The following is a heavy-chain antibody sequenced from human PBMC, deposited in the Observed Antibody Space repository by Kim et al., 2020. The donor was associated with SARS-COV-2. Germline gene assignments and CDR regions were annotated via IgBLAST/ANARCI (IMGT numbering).Heavy chain of an antibody. CDR1: GFTFSSYW. CDR3: ARALWRWGLDFLDV. D-gene: IGHD2-21*01. J-gene: IGHJ3*01. Sequence: GGSLRLSCAASGFTFSSYWMHWVRQVPGGGLEWVSRINNDESSKTYGDSVEGRFTISRDNAKNKVYLKMTSLRAEDTAVYYCARALWRWGLDFLDVGGQG. CDR2: INNDESSK. V-gene: IGHV3-74*03.